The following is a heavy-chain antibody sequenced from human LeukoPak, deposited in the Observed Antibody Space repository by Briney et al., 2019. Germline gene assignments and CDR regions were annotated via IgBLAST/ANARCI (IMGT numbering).Heavy chain of an antibody. CDR3: AKDYYDSSGLPLR. D-gene: IGHD3-22*01. V-gene: IGHV4-4*07. J-gene: IGHJ4*02. CDR2: IYTSGTT. CDR1: GGSINNNY. Sequence: SETLSLTCTVSGGSINNNYWSWIRQSAGKGLEWIGRIYTSGTTDYNPSLKSRITMSVDTSKKQLSLKLRSVTAADTAVYYCAKDYYDSSGLPLRWGQGTLVTVSS.